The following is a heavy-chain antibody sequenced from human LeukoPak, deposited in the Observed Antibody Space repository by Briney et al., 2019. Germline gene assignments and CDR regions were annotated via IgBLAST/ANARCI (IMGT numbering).Heavy chain of an antibody. CDR2: ISGSGATT. V-gene: IGHV3-23*01. J-gene: IGHJ3*02. CDR3: AKNNRLGIPAQAFDI. CDR1: GFTFSAYA. Sequence: GGSLRLSCAASGFTFSAYAMSWVRQAPGKGLEWVSAISGSGATTHYADSVKGRFTISRDNSKNTVYLQMNSLRAEDTAVYYCAKNNRLGIPAQAFDIWGQGTMVTVSS. D-gene: IGHD7-27*01.